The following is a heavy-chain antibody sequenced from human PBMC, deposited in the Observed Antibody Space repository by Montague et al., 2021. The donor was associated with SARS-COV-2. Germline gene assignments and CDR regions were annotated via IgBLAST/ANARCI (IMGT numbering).Heavy chain of an antibody. J-gene: IGHJ4*02. CDR1: GFTFSSYS. CDR2: ISYDGSNK. V-gene: IGHV3-30*03. CDR3: ASEMIAVAGTAPFDY. Sequence: SLRLSCAASGFTFSSYSMNWVRQAPGKGLEWVAVISYDGSNKYYADSVKGRFTISRDNSKNTLYLQMNSLRAEDTAVYYCASEMIAVAGTAPFDYWGQGTLVTVSS. D-gene: IGHD6-19*01.